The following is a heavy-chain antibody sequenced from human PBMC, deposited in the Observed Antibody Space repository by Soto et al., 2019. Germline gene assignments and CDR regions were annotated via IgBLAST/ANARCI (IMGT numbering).Heavy chain of an antibody. D-gene: IGHD6-6*01. CDR3: ASAEYSSSLRTFDY. V-gene: IGHV4-39*01. CDR2: IYYSGST. Sequence: QLQLQESGPGLVKPSETLSLTCTVSGGSISSSSYYWGWIRQPPGKGLEWIGSIYYSGSTYYNPSLKSRVTISVDPSKNQFALKLSSVTAADTAVYYCASAEYSSSLRTFDYWGQGTLVTVSS. CDR1: GGSISSSSYY. J-gene: IGHJ4*02.